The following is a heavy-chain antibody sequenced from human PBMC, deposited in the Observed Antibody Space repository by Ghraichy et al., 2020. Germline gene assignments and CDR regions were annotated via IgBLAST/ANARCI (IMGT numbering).Heavy chain of an antibody. CDR3: ARDLGDTSGWPIFDY. Sequence: GGSLRLSCAASGFTVSRTHMAWVRQAPGKGLEWVSSSHRGDKTYYADSVKGRFTISRDDSKNTLYLQMNSLRADDTAVYYCARDLGDTSGWPIFDYWGQGSLVTVSS. V-gene: IGHV3-53*01. J-gene: IGHJ4*02. D-gene: IGHD6-19*01. CDR1: GFTVSRTH. CDR2: SHRGDKT.